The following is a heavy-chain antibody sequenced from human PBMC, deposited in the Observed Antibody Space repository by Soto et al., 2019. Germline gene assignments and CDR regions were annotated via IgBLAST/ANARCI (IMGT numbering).Heavy chain of an antibody. Sequence: VKVSCKVSGYTLTELSMHWVRQAPGKGLEWMGGFDPEDGETIYAQKFQGRVTMTEDTSTDTAYMELSSLRSEDTAVYYCATGRHYYDSSGYFYWGQGTLVTVSS. CDR3: ATGRHYYDSSGYFY. J-gene: IGHJ4*02. CDR2: FDPEDGET. D-gene: IGHD3-22*01. V-gene: IGHV1-24*01. CDR1: GYTLTELS.